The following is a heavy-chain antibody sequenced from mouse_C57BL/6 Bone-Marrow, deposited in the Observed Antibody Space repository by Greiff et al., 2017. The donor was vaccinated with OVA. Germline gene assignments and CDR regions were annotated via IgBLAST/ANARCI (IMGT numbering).Heavy chain of an antibody. CDR1: GYTFTSYW. Sequence: QVQLQQPGTELVKPGASVKLSCKASGYTFTSYWMHWVKQRPGQGLEWIGNINPSNGGTNYNEKFKSKATLTVDKSSSTAYMQLSSLSSEDSAVYYCARGIWYDYGSSHWYFDVWGTGTTVTVSS. J-gene: IGHJ1*03. D-gene: IGHD1-1*01. CDR3: ARGIWYDYGSSHWYFDV. CDR2: INPSNGGT. V-gene: IGHV1-53*01.